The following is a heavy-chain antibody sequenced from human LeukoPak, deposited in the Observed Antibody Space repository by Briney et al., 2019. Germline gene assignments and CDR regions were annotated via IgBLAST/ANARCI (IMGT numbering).Heavy chain of an antibody. D-gene: IGHD3-22*01. CDR2: INPSGST. V-gene: IGHV4-34*01. CDR3: ARGRHDITMIVVVMTSVSYYLDV. Sequence: PSETLSLTCAVYGWSFSGYHWTWIRQSPGKGLEWIGDINPSGSTYYNPSLKSRLTISVDTSKNQFSLKLRSVTAADTAVYYCARGRHDITMIVVVMTSVSYYLDVWGKGTTVTVS. CDR1: GWSFSGYH. J-gene: IGHJ6*03.